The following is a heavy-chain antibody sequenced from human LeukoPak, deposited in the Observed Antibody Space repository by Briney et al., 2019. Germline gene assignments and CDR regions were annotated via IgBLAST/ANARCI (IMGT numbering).Heavy chain of an antibody. CDR2: VNSDGTST. V-gene: IGHV3-74*01. D-gene: IGHD1-26*01. Sequence: GGSLRLSCAASGFTFSSYWMHWVRHAPGKGLVWVSRVNSDGTSTSYADSVKGRFTISRDNSKNTLYLQMNSLRVEDTAVYYCAREIEEVVGATPDYWGQGTLVTVSS. CDR3: AREIEEVVGATPDY. J-gene: IGHJ4*02. CDR1: GFTFSSYW.